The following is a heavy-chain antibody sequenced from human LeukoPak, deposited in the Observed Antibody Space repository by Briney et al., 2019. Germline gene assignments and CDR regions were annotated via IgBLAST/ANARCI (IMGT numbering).Heavy chain of an antibody. V-gene: IGHV4-4*07. CDR3: ARDPSSWFDP. J-gene: IGHJ5*02. CDR1: GASISSYY. Sequence: SETLSLTCTVSGASISSYYWSCIRQPAGKGLERIGRIYTRGSANHNPSLKSRVTMSVDTSKNQFSLKLSSVTAADTAVYYCARDPSSWFDPWGQGTLVTVSS. CDR2: IYTRGSA.